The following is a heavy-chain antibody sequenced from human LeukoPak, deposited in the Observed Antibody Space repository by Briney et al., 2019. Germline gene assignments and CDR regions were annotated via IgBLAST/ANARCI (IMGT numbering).Heavy chain of an antibody. CDR2: ISYDGSNK. CDR3: ARDADSSGYRAGAFDI. CDR1: GFTFSSYA. J-gene: IGHJ3*02. D-gene: IGHD3-22*01. V-gene: IGHV3-30-3*01. Sequence: SGGSLRLSCAASGFTFSSYAMHWVRQAPGKGLEWVAVISYDGSNKYYADSVKGRFTISRDNSKNTLYLQMNSLRAEDTAVYYCARDADSSGYRAGAFDIWGQGTMVTVSS.